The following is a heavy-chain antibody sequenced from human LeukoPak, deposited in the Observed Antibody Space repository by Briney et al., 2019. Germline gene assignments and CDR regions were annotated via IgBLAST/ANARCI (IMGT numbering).Heavy chain of an antibody. CDR3: TTLYGSGSYY. CDR2: IKRKIDGETT. V-gene: IGHV3-15*01. J-gene: IGHJ4*02. Sequence: GGSLRLSCVASGFTFSNAWMSWVRQAPIKGLEWVGRIKRKIDGETTDYAAPAKGRFTISRDDSKNTLYLEMNSLKTEDTAVYYCTTLYGSGSYYWGQGTLVTVSS. D-gene: IGHD3-10*01. CDR1: GFTFSNAW.